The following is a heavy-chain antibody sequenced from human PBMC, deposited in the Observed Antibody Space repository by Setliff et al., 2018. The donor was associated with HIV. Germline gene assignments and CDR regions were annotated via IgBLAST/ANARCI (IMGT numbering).Heavy chain of an antibody. Sequence: PGESLKISCKGSGYSFNNYWIGWVRQMSGKGLEWMGIIYPGDSDTRYSPSFQGQVTISADKSTSTAYLQWTSLKASDSAMYYCASGSGIDWFDPWGQGTLVTVSS. V-gene: IGHV5-51*01. CDR1: GYSFNNYW. J-gene: IGHJ5*02. CDR3: ASGSGIDWFDP. CDR2: IYPGDSDT. D-gene: IGHD3-10*01.